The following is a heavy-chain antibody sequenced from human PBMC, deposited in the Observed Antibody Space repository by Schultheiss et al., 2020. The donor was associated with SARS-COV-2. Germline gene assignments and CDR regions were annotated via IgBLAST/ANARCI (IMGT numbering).Heavy chain of an antibody. CDR3: ANSFQLGISDY. Sequence: SETLSLTCAVYGGSFSTYYWSWIRQPPGKGLEWIGEIYHSGSTNYNPSLKSRVTISVDTSKNQFSLKLSSVTAADTTVYYCANSFQLGISDYWGQGTLVTVSS. CDR2: IYHSGST. V-gene: IGHV4-34*01. J-gene: IGHJ4*02. D-gene: IGHD7-27*01. CDR1: GGSFSTYY.